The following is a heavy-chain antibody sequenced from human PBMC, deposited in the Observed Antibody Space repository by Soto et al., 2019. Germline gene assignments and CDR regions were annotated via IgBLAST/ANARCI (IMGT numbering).Heavy chain of an antibody. V-gene: IGHV4-4*07. CDR2: IYTSGST. Sequence: SSETLSLTCTVSGGSISSYYWSWIRQPAGKGLEWIGRIYTSGSTNYNPSLKSRVTMSVDTSKNQFSLKLSSVTAADTAVYYCARVSYDSSGYYYYNWFDPWGQGTLVTVSS. J-gene: IGHJ5*02. D-gene: IGHD3-22*01. CDR1: GGSISSYY. CDR3: ARVSYDSSGYYYYNWFDP.